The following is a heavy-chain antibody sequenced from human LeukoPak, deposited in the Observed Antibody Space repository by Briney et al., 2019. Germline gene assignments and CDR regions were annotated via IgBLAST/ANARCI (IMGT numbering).Heavy chain of an antibody. J-gene: IGHJ5*02. Sequence: PSGTLSLTCAVSGGSISTSNWWGWVRQSPGKGLAWIGEIYHSGSSNYNPSLKSRVTISVDKSKSQFSLMLTSVTAADTAVYYCTRAARGGLRWFDPWGQGTLVTVSS. D-gene: IGHD3-16*01. CDR1: GGSISTSNW. V-gene: IGHV4-4*02. CDR2: IYHSGSS. CDR3: TRAARGGLRWFDP.